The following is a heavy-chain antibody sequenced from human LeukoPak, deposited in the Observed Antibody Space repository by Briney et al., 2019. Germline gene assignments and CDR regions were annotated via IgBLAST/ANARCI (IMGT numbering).Heavy chain of an antibody. CDR2: IYYSGST. V-gene: IGHV4-59*08. CDR1: GGSVSGYY. Sequence: SETLFLTCTVSGGSVSGYYWSWIRQPPGKGLEWIGYIYYSGSTNYNPSLKSRVTISVDTSENQFSLKLTSVTAADTAVYYCARLTAYFDLWGRGTLVTVSS. CDR3: ARLTAYFDL. J-gene: IGHJ2*01.